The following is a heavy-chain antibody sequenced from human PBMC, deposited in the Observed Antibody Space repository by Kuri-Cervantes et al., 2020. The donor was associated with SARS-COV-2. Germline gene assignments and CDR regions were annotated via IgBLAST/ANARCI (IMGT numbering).Heavy chain of an antibody. CDR1: GGSISSSSYY. CDR2: IYYSGST. CDR3: ARRSVVVVPTTSYFGY. J-gene: IGHJ4*02. V-gene: IGHV4-39*01. D-gene: IGHD2-2*01. Sequence: SETLSLTCTVSGGSISSSSYYWGWIRQPPGRGREWIGSIYYSGSTYYNPSLKSRVTISVNTPKNQFSLKLSSVTYADTSVYYCARRSVVVVPTTSYFGYWGQGTLVTVSS.